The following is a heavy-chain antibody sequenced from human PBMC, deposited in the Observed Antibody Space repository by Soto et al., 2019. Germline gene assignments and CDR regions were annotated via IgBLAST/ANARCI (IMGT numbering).Heavy chain of an antibody. CDR1: GFTFDSYG. V-gene: IGHV3-30*18. Sequence: QVQLVESGGGVVQPGRSLRLSCAASGFTFDSYGMHWVRQAPGKGLEWVAVISSDGNNKYYADSVKGRFSIYRDNFNNILYLQMSSLRVEDKAVYYCVKDLLQHTVTTCGSWGQGTLVTVSS. CDR2: ISSDGNNK. D-gene: IGHD4-17*01. CDR3: VKDLLQHTVTTCGS. J-gene: IGHJ4*02.